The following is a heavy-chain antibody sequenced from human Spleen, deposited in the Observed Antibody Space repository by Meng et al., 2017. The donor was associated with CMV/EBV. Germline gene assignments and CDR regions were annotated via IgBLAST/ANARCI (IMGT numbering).Heavy chain of an antibody. Sequence: GESLKISCAASGFTFSNAWMNWVRQAPGKGLEWVSTISGSGDGTYYADSVKGRFIISRDNAKNSLYLQMNSLRVEDTAVYYCVRKSGGYSDFWGQGTLVTVSS. CDR1: GFTFSNAW. CDR2: ISGSGDGT. D-gene: IGHD2-15*01. CDR3: VRKSGGYSDF. J-gene: IGHJ4*02. V-gene: IGHV3-21*01.